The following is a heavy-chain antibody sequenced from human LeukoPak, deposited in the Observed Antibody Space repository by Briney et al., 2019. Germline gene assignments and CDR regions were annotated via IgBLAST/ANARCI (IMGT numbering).Heavy chain of an antibody. J-gene: IGHJ4*02. D-gene: IGHD6-13*01. CDR3: ARHTGSSSWPIDY. CDR1: GYSFTSYW. CDR2: IYPGDSDT. V-gene: IGHV5-51*01. Sequence: GESLKISCKGSGYSFTSYWIGWVRQMPGKGLEWMGIIYPGDSDTRYSPSFQGQVTISADKSISTACLQWSSLKASDTAMYYCARHTGSSSWPIDYWGQGTLVTVSS.